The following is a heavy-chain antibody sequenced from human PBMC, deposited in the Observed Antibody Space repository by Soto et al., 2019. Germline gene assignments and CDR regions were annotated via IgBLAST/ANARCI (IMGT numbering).Heavy chain of an antibody. Sequence: GGSLRLSCTASGFNFSNHWMHWVRQRPAEGLVWVSRITSDGKSKAYAESVKGRFAISRDNAKNTLYLQMNGLTAEDTAVYYCARESGDWPLNWFDPWGQGTLVTVSS. CDR1: GFNFSNHW. J-gene: IGHJ5*02. D-gene: IGHD2-21*02. CDR2: ITSDGKSK. CDR3: ARESGDWPLNWFDP. V-gene: IGHV3-74*01.